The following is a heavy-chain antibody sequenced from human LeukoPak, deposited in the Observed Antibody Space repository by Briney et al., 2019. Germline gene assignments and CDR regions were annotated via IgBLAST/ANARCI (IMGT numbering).Heavy chain of an antibody. Sequence: SETLTLTCTVSGGSISNSDFYWDWSRQTPGKGLEWIGSVSHSGTTYSNPSLTSRVTISVDTSKNQFSLKVNSVTAADTAVYYCVREVVTTILMFDHWGQGTPVTVSS. CDR1: GGSISNSDFY. D-gene: IGHD2-21*02. CDR3: VREVVTTILMFDH. J-gene: IGHJ4*02. V-gene: IGHV4-39*07. CDR2: VSHSGTT.